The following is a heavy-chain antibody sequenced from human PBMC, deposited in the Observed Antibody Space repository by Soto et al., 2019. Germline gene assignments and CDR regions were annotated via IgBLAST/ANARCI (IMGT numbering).Heavy chain of an antibody. V-gene: IGHV3-23*01. CDR3: AKLDCSSTTCYTGGSWFDP. Sequence: PGGSLRLSCVASGFTLSSYAMSWVRQAPGNGLEWVSAISGGGGTAYYADSVKGRFTISRDNSKNTLYLQMTSLRAEDTAVYYCAKLDCSSTTCYTGGSWFDPWGQGTLVTVSS. D-gene: IGHD2-2*02. J-gene: IGHJ5*02. CDR1: GFTLSSYA. CDR2: ISGGGGTA.